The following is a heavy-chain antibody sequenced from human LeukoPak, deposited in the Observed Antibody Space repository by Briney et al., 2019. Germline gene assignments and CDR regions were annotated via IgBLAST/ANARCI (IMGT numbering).Heavy chain of an antibody. CDR3: AGLGRITIFGVVNYYFDY. V-gene: IGHV4-39*01. J-gene: IGHJ4*02. D-gene: IGHD3-3*01. CDR1: GGSISSSSYY. Sequence: SETPSLTCTVSGGSISSSSYYWGWIRQPPGKGLEWIGSIYYSGSTYYNPSLKSRVTISVDTSKNQFSLKLSSVTAADTAVYYCAGLGRITIFGVVNYYFDYWGQGTLVTVSS. CDR2: IYYSGST.